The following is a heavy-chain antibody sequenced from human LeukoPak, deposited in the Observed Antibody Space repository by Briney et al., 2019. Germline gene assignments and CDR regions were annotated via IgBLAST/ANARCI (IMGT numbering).Heavy chain of an antibody. CDR2: IYSGGST. J-gene: IGHJ4*02. V-gene: IGHV3-66*01. D-gene: IGHD3-10*01. CDR3: ARGTVTMVDY. Sequence: GGSLRLSCAASGFTVSSNYMSWVRQAPGRGLEWVSVIYSGGSTYYADSVKGRFTISRDNSKNTLFPQMNSLRAGDTAVYYCARGTVTMVDYWGQGTLVTVSS. CDR1: GFTVSSNY.